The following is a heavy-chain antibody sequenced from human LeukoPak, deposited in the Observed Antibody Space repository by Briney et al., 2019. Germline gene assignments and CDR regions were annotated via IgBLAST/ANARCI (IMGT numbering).Heavy chain of an antibody. V-gene: IGHV3-7*01. CDR2: IWQEGSEK. D-gene: IGHD7-27*01. Sequence: ETLSLTCTVSGGSISSSSYYWGWVRQAPGKGLEWVANIWQEGSEKYYVDSVKGRFTISRDNAKNSLYLQMNSLRAEDTAVYYCARDQNLVSWGLDYFDYWGQGTLVTVSS. CDR1: GGSISSSSYY. J-gene: IGHJ4*02. CDR3: ARDQNLVSWGLDYFDY.